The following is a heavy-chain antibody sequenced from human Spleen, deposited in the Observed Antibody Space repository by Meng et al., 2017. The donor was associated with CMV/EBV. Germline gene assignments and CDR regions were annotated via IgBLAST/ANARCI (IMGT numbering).Heavy chain of an antibody. D-gene: IGHD1-1*01. Sequence: GESLKISCAASGFTFSSYAMHWVRQAPGKGLEWVLYISSSGSRTYSADSVKGRFTISRDNAEKSLYLQMNGLRAEDTAVYYCARGRGDNWYYYGMDVWGRGTTVTVSS. CDR1: GFTFSSYA. V-gene: IGHV3-48*03. J-gene: IGHJ6*02. CDR2: ISSSGSRT. CDR3: ARGRGDNWYYYGMDV.